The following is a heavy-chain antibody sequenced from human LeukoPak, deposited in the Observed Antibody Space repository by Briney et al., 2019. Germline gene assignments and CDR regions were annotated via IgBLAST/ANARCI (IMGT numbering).Heavy chain of an antibody. Sequence: PSETLSLTCTVSGDSISSSSYYWGWIRQPPGKGLEWIGTIYYSGSTYYNPSLKSRVTISVDTSKNQFSLKLSSVTAADTAVSSCARGLRHGVGYYWYMYVRGNRVTVTVSS. CDR1: GDSISSSSYY. J-gene: IGHJ6*03. CDR3: ARGLRHGVGYYWYMYV. D-gene: IGHD1-26*01. CDR2: IYYSGST. V-gene: IGHV4-39*07.